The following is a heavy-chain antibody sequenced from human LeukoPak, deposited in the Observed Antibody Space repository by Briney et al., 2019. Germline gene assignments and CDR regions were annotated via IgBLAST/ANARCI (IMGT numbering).Heavy chain of an antibody. CDR3: ARIAGRPRDY. V-gene: IGHV3-48*03. Sequence: GGSLRLSCAASGFTFSSYEMNWVRQAPGKGLEWVSYISSSGSTIYYADSVKGRFTISRDNAENSLYLQMNSLRAEDTAVYYCARIAGRPRDYWGQGTLVTVSS. D-gene: IGHD2-21*01. CDR2: ISSSGSTI. CDR1: GFTFSSYE. J-gene: IGHJ4*02.